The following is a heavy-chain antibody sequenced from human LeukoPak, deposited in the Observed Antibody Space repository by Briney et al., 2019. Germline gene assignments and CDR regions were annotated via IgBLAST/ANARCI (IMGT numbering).Heavy chain of an antibody. CDR2: ISYDGSDK. CDR3: ARALNYYDSSGYYYYFDY. D-gene: IGHD3-22*01. J-gene: IGHJ4*02. CDR1: GFTFSRYA. Sequence: GRSLRLSCAASGFTFSRYAMHWVRQAPGKGLEWVALISYDGSDKYYADSVKGRFTISRDNSKNTLYLEMNSLRAEDKAVYYCARALNYYDSSGYYYYFDYWGQGTLVTVSS. V-gene: IGHV3-30*04.